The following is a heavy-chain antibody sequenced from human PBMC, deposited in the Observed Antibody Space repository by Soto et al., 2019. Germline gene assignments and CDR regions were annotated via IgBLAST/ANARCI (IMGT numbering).Heavy chain of an antibody. CDR1: GYTFTSYD. V-gene: IGHV1-8*01. J-gene: IGHJ6*02. D-gene: IGHD2-2*01. CDR3: ARDHLIVVVPAATTYYYYYGMDV. Sequence: ASVKVSCKASGYTFTSYDINWVRQATGQGLEWMGWMNPNSGNTGYAQKFQGRVTMTRNTSMSTAYMELSSLRSEDTAVYYCARDHLIVVVPAATTYYYYYGMDVWGQGTTVTVSS. CDR2: MNPNSGNT.